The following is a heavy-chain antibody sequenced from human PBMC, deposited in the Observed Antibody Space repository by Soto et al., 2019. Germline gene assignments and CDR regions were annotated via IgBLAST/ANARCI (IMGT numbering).Heavy chain of an antibody. V-gene: IGHV3-23*01. J-gene: IGHJ6*02. CDR1: GFTFSSYA. CDR3: AKGSYDLWSCFVRRFYYYGTDV. D-gene: IGHD3-3*01. Sequence: PGGSLRLSCAASGFTFSSYAMSWVRQAPGEGLEWVSAISVSGGSTYYADSVKGRFTISRDNSKNTLYLQMNSLGAEDTAVYYCAKGSYDLWSCFVRRFYYYGTDVWGQGTTVTVSS. CDR2: ISVSGGST.